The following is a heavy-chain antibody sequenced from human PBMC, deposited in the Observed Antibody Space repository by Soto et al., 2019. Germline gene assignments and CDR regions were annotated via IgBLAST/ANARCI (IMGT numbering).Heavy chain of an antibody. CDR2: IDPSDSYT. V-gene: IGHV5-10-1*01. J-gene: IGHJ5*02. D-gene: IGHD3-10*01. CDR3: ARRVVRGVIYGYWFDP. Sequence: GESLKISCKGSGYSFTSYWISWVRQMPGKGLEWMGRIDPSDSYTNYSPSFQGHVTIPADKSIRTAYLQWSGLKASDTAMYYGARRVVRGVIYGYWFDPWGQGTLVTVSS. CDR1: GYSFTSYW.